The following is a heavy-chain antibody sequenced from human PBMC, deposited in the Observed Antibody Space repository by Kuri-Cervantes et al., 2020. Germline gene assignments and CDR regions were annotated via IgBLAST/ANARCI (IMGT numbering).Heavy chain of an antibody. CDR2: IQQDGSVK. CDR3: ARGVRWEDYFDY. J-gene: IGHJ4*02. V-gene: IGHV3-7*01. D-gene: IGHD1-26*01. Sequence: GESLKISCAASGFTFSSYAMSWVRQAPGEGLEWVATIQQDGSVKYYLDSVKGRFTISRDNADNSLYLQMNSLRAEDTAVYYCARGVRWEDYFDYWGRGTLVTVSS. CDR1: GFTFSSYA.